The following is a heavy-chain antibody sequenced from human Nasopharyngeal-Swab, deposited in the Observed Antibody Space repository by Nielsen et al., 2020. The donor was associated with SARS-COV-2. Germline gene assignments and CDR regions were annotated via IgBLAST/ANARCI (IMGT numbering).Heavy chain of an antibody. J-gene: IGHJ3*02. CDR1: GFTFSSYG. CDR2: ISYDGSNK. CDR3: AKVFDSAWATGAFDI. V-gene: IGHV3-30*18. D-gene: IGHD1-26*01. Sequence: GESLKISCAASGFTFSSYGMHWVRQAPGKGLEWVAVISYDGSNKYYADSVKGRFTISRDNSKNTLYLQMNSLRAEDTAVYYCAKVFDSAWATGAFDIWGQGKMVTVSS.